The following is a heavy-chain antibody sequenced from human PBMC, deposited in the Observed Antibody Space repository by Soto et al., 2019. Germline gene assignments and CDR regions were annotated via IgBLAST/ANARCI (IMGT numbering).Heavy chain of an antibody. D-gene: IGHD6-25*01. J-gene: IGHJ6*01. Sequence: GASAKVSCKASGYTFTGYYMHWVRQAPGQGREWMGWINPNSGGTNYAQKFQGRVTMTRDTSISTAYMEPSRLRSDDTAVYYCGRGGGGSRWSMDVWRQGATVSVSS. CDR3: GRGGGGSRWSMDV. CDR2: INPNSGGT. V-gene: IGHV1-2*02. CDR1: GYTFTGYY.